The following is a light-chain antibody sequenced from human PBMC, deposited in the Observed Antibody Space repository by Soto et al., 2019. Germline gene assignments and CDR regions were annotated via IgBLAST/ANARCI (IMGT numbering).Light chain of an antibody. CDR2: AVS. CDR3: SSYTTTPTTTWV. CDR1: SSDVGAYIY. J-gene: IGLJ3*02. V-gene: IGLV2-14*01. Sequence: QAVLTQPASVSGSPGQSITISCTGTSSDVGAYIYVSWYQQYPGKAPKLMIYAVSNRPSGVSNRFSGSKSGNTASLTISGLQAEYEDDYYCSSYTTTPTTTWVFGGGTKVTVL.